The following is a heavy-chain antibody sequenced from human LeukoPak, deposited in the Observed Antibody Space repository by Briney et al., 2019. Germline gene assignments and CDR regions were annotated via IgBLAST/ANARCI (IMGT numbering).Heavy chain of an antibody. Sequence: GGSLRLSCAAPGVTFSSYAMSWVRDAPGEGLEWVSAISGRGDRTSYADSVKGRFAISRDNSKNALYLQMNSLRAEDMAVYFCAKSDRGSPPAEYVQHWGQGTLVTVSS. CDR3: AKSDRGSPPAEYVQH. D-gene: IGHD1-26*01. J-gene: IGHJ1*01. CDR1: GVTFSSYA. CDR2: ISGRGDRT. V-gene: IGHV3-23*01.